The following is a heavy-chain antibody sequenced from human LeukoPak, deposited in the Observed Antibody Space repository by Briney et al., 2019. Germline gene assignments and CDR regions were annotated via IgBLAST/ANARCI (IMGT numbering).Heavy chain of an antibody. Sequence: PSETLSLTCAVYGGSFSGYYWSWIRQPPGKGLEWIGEINHSGSTYYNPSLKSRVTISVDTSKNQFSLKLSSVTAADTAVYYCARGMGATTWFDPWGQGTLVTVSS. CDR2: INHSGST. CDR1: GGSFSGYY. J-gene: IGHJ5*02. V-gene: IGHV4-34*01. D-gene: IGHD1-26*01. CDR3: ARGMGATTWFDP.